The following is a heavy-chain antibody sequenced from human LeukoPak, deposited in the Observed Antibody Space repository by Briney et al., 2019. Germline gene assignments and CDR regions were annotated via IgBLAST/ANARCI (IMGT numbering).Heavy chain of an antibody. V-gene: IGHV3-11*01. CDR1: RFTFSDYY. Sequence: GGSLRLSCAASRFTFSDYYMSWIRQAPGEGLEWVSYISSSGNAIYYADSVKGRFTISRDNAKNSLYLQMNSLRAEDTAVYYCAKGLPTLRYFDWFDPWGQGTLVTVSS. CDR2: ISSSGNAI. J-gene: IGHJ5*02. D-gene: IGHD3-9*01. CDR3: AKGLPTLRYFDWFDP.